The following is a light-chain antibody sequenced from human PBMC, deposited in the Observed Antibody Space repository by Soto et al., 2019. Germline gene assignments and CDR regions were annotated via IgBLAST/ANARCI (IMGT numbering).Light chain of an antibody. V-gene: IGLV2-14*01. CDR2: EVT. J-gene: IGLJ1*01. CDR1: SSDVGTYNY. Sequence: QSALTQPASVFGSLGQSITISCTGTSSDVGTYNYVSWYQQHPGKAPKFMISEVTNRPSGVSDRFSGSKSGNTASLTISGLQAEDEADYYCSSFTSRFTFVFGTGTKLTVL. CDR3: SSFTSRFTFV.